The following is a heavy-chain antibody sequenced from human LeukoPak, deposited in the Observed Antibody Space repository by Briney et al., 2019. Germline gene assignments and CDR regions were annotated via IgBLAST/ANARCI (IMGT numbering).Heavy chain of an antibody. Sequence: PGGSLRLSCAASGLTFSSYAMSWVRQAPGKGLEWVSAISGSGGSTYYADSVKGRFTISRDNSKNTLYLQMNSLRAEDTAVYYCAKKVADIVVVVAAWYFDLWGRGTLVTVSS. D-gene: IGHD2-15*01. CDR2: ISGSGGST. V-gene: IGHV3-23*01. J-gene: IGHJ2*01. CDR3: AKKVADIVVVVAAWYFDL. CDR1: GLTFSSYA.